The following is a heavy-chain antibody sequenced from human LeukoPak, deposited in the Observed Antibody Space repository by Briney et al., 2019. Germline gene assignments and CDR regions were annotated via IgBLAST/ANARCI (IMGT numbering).Heavy chain of an antibody. CDR2: IYHTGST. J-gene: IGHJ5*02. CDR3: ARVTMIVVVNWFDP. V-gene: IGHV4-30-2*01. D-gene: IGHD3-22*01. CDR1: GGSISSSGYS. Sequence: SETLSLTCAVSGGSISSSGYSWSWIRQPPGMGLEWIGYIYHTGSTYYNPSLKSRVTISVDTSKNQFSLKLSSVTAADTAVYYCARVTMIVVVNWFDPWGQGTLVTVSS.